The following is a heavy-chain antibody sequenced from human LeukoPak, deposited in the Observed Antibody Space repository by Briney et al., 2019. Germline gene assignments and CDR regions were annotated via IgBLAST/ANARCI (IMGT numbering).Heavy chain of an antibody. J-gene: IGHJ4*02. CDR3: ARGGLLSPFDY. CDR1: GFTFSSYW. CDR2: ISSSSSYI. V-gene: IGHV3-21*01. Sequence: NPGGSLRLSCAASGFTFSSYWMHWVRQAPGKGLEWVSSISSSSSYIYYADSVKGRFTISRDNAKNSLYLQMNSLRAEDTAVYYCARGGLLSPFDYWGQGTLVTVSS. D-gene: IGHD3-10*01.